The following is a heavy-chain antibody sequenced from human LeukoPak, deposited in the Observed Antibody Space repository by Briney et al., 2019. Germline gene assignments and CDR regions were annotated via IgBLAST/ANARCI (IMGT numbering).Heavy chain of an antibody. D-gene: IGHD3-9*01. J-gene: IGHJ4*02. CDR2: MSAYNGNT. CDR3: AQDRAYDILTGYYNPWYFDY. CDR1: GYTFTSYG. V-gene: IGHV1-18*01. Sequence: GGSVSLSCTASGYTFTSYGISWGRQAPGQGVEWMGWMSAYNGNTNYAHKLQGRVTITKDKSTTTAYMQGRRLRCDDKAGYYIAQDRAYDILTGYYNPWYFDYWGQGTLVTVSS.